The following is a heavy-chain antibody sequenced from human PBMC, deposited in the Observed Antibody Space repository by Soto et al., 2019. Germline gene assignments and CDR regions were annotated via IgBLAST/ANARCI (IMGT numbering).Heavy chain of an antibody. CDR2: IWYDGSNK. V-gene: IGHV3-33*01. CDR3: ARELDDRSGYYYGRYYYGMDV. Sequence: QVQLVESGGGVVQPGRSLRLSCAASGFTFSSYGMHWVRQAPGKGLEWVAVIWYDGSNKYYADSVKGRFTISRDNSKNTLYLQMNSLRAEDTAVYYCARELDDRSGYYYGRYYYGMDVWGQGTTVTVSS. J-gene: IGHJ6*02. D-gene: IGHD3-22*01. CDR1: GFTFSSYG.